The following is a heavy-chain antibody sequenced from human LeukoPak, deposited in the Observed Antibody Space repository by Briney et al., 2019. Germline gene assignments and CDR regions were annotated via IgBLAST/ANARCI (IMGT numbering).Heavy chain of an antibody. J-gene: IGHJ3*02. CDR3: ARGIRLRDDAFDI. D-gene: IGHD5/OR15-5a*01. CDR2: IYTSGST. V-gene: IGHV4-39*07. CDR1: GGSISSSSYY. Sequence: SETLSLTCTVSGGSISSSSYYWGWIRQPPGKGLEWIGRIYTSGSTNYNPSLKSRVTMSVDTSKNQFSLKLSSVTAADTAVYYCARGIRLRDDAFDIWGQGTMVTVSS.